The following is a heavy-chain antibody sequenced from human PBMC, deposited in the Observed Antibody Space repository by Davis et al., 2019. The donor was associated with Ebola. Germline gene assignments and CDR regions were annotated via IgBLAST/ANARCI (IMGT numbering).Heavy chain of an antibody. CDR3: AKDGVAAASDY. J-gene: IGHJ4*02. Sequence: GESLKISCAASGFTFTRDWMTWLRQAPGKGLEWVANIRQDGGETYYLDSVRGRFTISRDNAKNSLFLQMNSLRPEDTAVYYCAKDGVAAASDYWGQGTLVTVSS. V-gene: IGHV3-7*03. D-gene: IGHD2-2*01. CDR2: IRQDGGET. CDR1: GFTFTRDW.